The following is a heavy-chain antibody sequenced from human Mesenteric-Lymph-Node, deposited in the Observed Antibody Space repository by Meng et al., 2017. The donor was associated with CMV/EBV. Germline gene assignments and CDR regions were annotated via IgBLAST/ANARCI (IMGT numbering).Heavy chain of an antibody. CDR2: VYHTGFT. J-gene: IGHJ4*02. D-gene: IGHD6-13*01. CDR1: DYSISTGYY. Sequence: GSLRLSCSVSDYSISTGYYWGWIRQPPGKGLEWIGSVYHTGFTYDNPSLTSRVTISLDTSKNQFSLKLSSVTAADTAVYYCARGQQPLGYWGQGTLVTVSS. V-gene: IGHV4-38-2*02. CDR3: ARGQQPLGY.